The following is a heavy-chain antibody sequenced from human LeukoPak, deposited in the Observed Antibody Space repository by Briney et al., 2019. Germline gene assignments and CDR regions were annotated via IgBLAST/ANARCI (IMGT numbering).Heavy chain of an antibody. CDR2: IYRGGST. V-gene: IGHV3-53*01. CDR1: GFTFSSFA. J-gene: IGHJ4*02. Sequence: PGGSLRLSCAASGFTFSSFAMNWVRQAPGKGLEWVSIIYRGGSTHYADSVKGRFTISRDNSKNTVYLQMNSLRAEDTAVYYCARGLNTYDSSGFYLFWGQGTLVTVSS. CDR3: ARGLNTYDSSGFYLF. D-gene: IGHD3-22*01.